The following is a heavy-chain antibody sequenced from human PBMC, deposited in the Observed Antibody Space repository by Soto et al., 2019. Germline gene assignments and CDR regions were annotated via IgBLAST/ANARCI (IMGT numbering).Heavy chain of an antibody. J-gene: IGHJ3*02. V-gene: IGHV3-21*01. D-gene: IGHD6-13*01. CDR3: ARDSSSSRYQYAFDI. Sequence: GGSLRLSCAASGFTFSSYSMNWVRQAPGKGLEWVSSISSSSSYIYYADSVKGRFTISRDNAKNSLYLQMNSLRAEDTAVYYCARDSSSSRYQYAFDIWGQGTMVTVSS. CDR1: GFTFSSYS. CDR2: ISSSSSYI.